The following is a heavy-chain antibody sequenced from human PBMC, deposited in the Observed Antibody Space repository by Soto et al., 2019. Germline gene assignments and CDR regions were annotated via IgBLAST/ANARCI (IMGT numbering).Heavy chain of an antibody. CDR3: SRDATGTFDY. V-gene: IGHV1-3*01. D-gene: IGHD6-13*01. Sequence: GASVKVSRKASGGTFSSYAISWGRKAPGQGLEWMGWINAGNGNTKYAQKFQGRVTITRDTSASTAYMELSSLRSEDTAVYYCSRDATGTFDYWGQGTLVTVSS. CDR2: INAGNGNT. J-gene: IGHJ4*02. CDR1: GGTFSSYA.